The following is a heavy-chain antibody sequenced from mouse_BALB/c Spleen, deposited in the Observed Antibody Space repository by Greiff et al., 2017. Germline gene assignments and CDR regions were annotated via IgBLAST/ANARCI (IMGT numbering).Heavy chain of an antibody. D-gene: IGHD1-1*02. CDR3: ARAIYGDWYFDV. J-gene: IGHJ1*01. Sequence: EVQRVESGGGLVKPGGSLKLSCAASGFTFSDYYMYWVRQTPEKRLEWVATISDGGSYTYYPDSVKGRFTISRDNAKNNLYLQMSSLKSEDTAMYYCARAIYGDWYFDVWGAGTTVTVSS. V-gene: IGHV5-4*02. CDR1: GFTFSDYY. CDR2: ISDGGSYT.